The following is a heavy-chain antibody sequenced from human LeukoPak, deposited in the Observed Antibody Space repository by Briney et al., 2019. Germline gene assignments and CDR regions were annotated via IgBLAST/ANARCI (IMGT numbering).Heavy chain of an antibody. V-gene: IGHV4-34*01. CDR1: GGSFSGYY. Sequence: SKTLSLTRALDGGSFSGYYWSWIRHPPGNGLECIGEINHSGSTNSNPSLKSRVPISVAPSKNQFSLKVSSVTAADTAVIYCARCFSPGLRFDPWGQGTLVTVSS. D-gene: IGHD3-16*01. J-gene: IGHJ5*02. CDR3: ARCFSPGLRFDP. CDR2: INHSGST.